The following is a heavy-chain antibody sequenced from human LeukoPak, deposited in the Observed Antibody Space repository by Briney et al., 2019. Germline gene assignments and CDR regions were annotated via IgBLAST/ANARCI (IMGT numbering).Heavy chain of an antibody. CDR1: GFTFSTYS. J-gene: IGHJ6*02. CDR3: ARALGDQSDYYYGMDV. D-gene: IGHD3-16*01. CDR2: ITTSTTVPHI. V-gene: IGHV3-21*01. Sequence: GESLRLSCAASGFTFSTYSMNWVRQAPGRGLEWVSSITTSTTVPHIFYADSVTGRFTISRDNADNSLFLQMNSLRAEDTAVYYCARALGDQSDYYYGMDVWGQGTTVTVSS.